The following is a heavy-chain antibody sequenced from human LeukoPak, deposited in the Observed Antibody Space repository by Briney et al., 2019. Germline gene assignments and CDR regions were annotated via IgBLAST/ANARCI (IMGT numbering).Heavy chain of an antibody. Sequence: TLSLRFSVSGGSIGCYYWGWIRQPPGKGLEWIGYIYYSGSTNYNPALKSRVTISVDTSKNQFSLNLTSVTAADTAVYYCAREISTWYYDVMETWGQGTTVTVSS. CDR3: AREISTWYYDVMET. D-gene: IGHD2-2*01. CDR2: IYYSGST. V-gene: IGHV4-59*01. CDR1: GGSIGCYY. J-gene: IGHJ6*02.